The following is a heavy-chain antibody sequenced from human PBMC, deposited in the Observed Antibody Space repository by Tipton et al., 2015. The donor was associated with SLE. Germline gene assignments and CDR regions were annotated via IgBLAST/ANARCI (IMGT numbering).Heavy chain of an antibody. V-gene: IGHV3-33*03. D-gene: IGHD3-22*01. CDR1: GFTFSSYG. Sequence: SLRLSCAASGFTFSSYGMHWVRQAPGKGLEWVAVIWYDGSNKYYADSVKGRFTISRDNAKSTLYLHMDNVREEDTAIYYCTKGGFSYSYESWGQGTLVTVSS. CDR3: TKGGFSYSYES. CDR2: IWYDGSNK. J-gene: IGHJ4*02.